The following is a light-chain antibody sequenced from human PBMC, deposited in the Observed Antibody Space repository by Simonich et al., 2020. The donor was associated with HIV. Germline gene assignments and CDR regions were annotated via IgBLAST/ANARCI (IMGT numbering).Light chain of an antibody. J-gene: IGKJ1*01. CDR2: AAS. V-gene: IGKV1-39*01. CDR3: QQSFSTPWT. Sequence: DIQMTPSPSSLSASVGARVTVSCRASQSISSYLNWYQQKPGKAPKLLIYAASSLQRGVPSRFSGSASGTDFTLTISSLQPEDFATYYCQQSFSTPWTFGQGTTVDIK. CDR1: QSISSY.